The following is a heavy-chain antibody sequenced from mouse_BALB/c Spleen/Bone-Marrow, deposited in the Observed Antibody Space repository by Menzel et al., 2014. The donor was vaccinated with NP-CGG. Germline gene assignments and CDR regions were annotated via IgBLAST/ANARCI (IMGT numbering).Heavy chain of an antibody. CDR2: FNPNNGGT. D-gene: IGHD2-4*01. CDR3: AREEAFDYVIAY. Sequence: VQLKDSGPELVTPGASVKISCKTSGYTFTEYTMHWVKQSHGKSLEWIGGFNPNNGGTSYNQEFKGKATLTVDKSSSTAYMELRSLTSEDSAVYYCAREEAFDYVIAYWGQGTLVTVSA. CDR1: GYTFTEYT. J-gene: IGHJ3*01. V-gene: IGHV1-18*01.